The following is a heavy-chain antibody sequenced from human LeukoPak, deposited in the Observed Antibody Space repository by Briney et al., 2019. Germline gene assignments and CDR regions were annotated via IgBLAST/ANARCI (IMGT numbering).Heavy chain of an antibody. CDR2: INHSGST. CDR1: GGSFSGYY. J-gene: IGHJ4*02. CDR3: AREGSRYVPDY. V-gene: IGHV4-34*01. D-gene: IGHD3-10*02. Sequence: SETLSLTCVVYGGSFSGYYWSWIRQPPGKGLEWIGEINHSGSTNYNPSLKSRVTISVDTSKNQFSLKLSSVTAADTAVYYCAREGSRYVPDYWGQGTLVTVSS.